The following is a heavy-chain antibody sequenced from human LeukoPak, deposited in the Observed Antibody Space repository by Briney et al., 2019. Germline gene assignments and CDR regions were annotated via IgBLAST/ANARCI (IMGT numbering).Heavy chain of an antibody. CDR1: GYTFTSYD. CDR2: MNPNSGNT. J-gene: IGHJ4*02. Sequence: ASVKVSCKASGYTFTSYDINWVRQATGQGLEWMGWMNPNSGNTGYAQKLQGRVTMTRNTSISTAYMELSSLRSEDTAVYYCARRRRYSSGWYVGYWGQGTLVTVSS. CDR3: ARRRRYSSGWYVGY. D-gene: IGHD6-19*01. V-gene: IGHV1-8*01.